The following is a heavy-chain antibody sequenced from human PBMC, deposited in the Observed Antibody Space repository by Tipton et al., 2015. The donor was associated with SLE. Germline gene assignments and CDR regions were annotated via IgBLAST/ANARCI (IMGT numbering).Heavy chain of an antibody. J-gene: IGHJ5*02. Sequence: SLRLSCAASGFTFSSYAMHWVRQAPGKGLEWVAVISYDGRNKFYADFVKGRITISRDNSKNTLYLQMNSLRAEDTAVYYCARDISVSSSSTRSYFGPWGQGTLVTVSS. V-gene: IGHV3-30*03. CDR2: ISYDGRNK. D-gene: IGHD6-13*01. CDR3: ARDISVSSSSTRSYFGP. CDR1: GFTFSSYA.